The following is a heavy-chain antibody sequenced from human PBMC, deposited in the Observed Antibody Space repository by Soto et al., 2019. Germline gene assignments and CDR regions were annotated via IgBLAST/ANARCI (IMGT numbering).Heavy chain of an antibody. CDR3: AKDMTGYSAYYYDMDV. Sequence: EVQLVESGGGLVQPGRSLRLSCAASGFTFDDYAMHWVRQAPGKGLEWVSGLSWNSGSIGYADSVKGRFTISRDNAKNAVYLQMNSLRAEDTALYYCAKDMTGYSAYYYDMDVWGQGTTVTVSS. D-gene: IGHD3-9*01. CDR1: GFTFDDYA. V-gene: IGHV3-9*01. CDR2: LSWNSGSI. J-gene: IGHJ6*02.